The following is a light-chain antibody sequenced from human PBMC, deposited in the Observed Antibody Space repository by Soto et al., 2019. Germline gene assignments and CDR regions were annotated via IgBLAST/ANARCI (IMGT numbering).Light chain of an antibody. CDR3: QQYGSSGT. CDR1: QSVSNNY. CDR2: GAS. Sequence: EVVLTQSPGTVSLSLGEGRTLSWRASQSVSNNYLAWYQQNPGQAPRLLIYGASNRATGIPDRFSRSGSRTDFTLTISRLEPEDFAVYYCQQYGSSGTFGQGTKVDI. V-gene: IGKV3-20*01. J-gene: IGKJ1*01.